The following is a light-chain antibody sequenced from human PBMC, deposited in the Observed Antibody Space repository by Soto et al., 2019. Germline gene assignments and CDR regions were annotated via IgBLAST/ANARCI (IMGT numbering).Light chain of an antibody. J-gene: IGKJ2*01. Sequence: EIVLTQSPATLSLSPGERATLSCRASQSVSSYLAWYQQKPGQAPRLLIYDASNRATGIPARFSGSGSGTDFTLTSSSLEPEDFAVYYCQQRSNWPRTVGQGTKLESK. V-gene: IGKV3-11*01. CDR3: QQRSNWPRT. CDR2: DAS. CDR1: QSVSSY.